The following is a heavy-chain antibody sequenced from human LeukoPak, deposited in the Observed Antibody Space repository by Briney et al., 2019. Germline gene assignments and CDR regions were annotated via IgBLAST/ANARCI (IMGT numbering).Heavy chain of an antibody. Sequence: PGGSLRLSCAASGSTFSSYAMSWVRQAPGKGLEWVSAISGSGGYTYYADSVKGRFTISSDNSKNTVYLQMNSLRAEDTAVYFCAKERISTDSTGCFGYWGQGTLVTVSS. CDR3: AKERISTDSTGCFGY. J-gene: IGHJ4*02. CDR1: GSTFSSYA. CDR2: ISGSGGYT. V-gene: IGHV3-23*01. D-gene: IGHD6-19*01.